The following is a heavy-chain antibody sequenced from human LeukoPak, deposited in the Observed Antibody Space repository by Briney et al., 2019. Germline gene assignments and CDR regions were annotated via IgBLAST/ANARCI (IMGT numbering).Heavy chain of an antibody. CDR1: GGSISSYY. CDR3: ARELTYSSSSFWFDP. CDR2: IYTSGST. V-gene: IGHV4-4*07. D-gene: IGHD6-13*01. J-gene: IGHJ5*02. Sequence: SETLSLTCTVSGGSISSYYWSWIRQPAGKGLEWIGRIYTSGSTNYNPSLKSQVTMSVDTSKNQFSLKLSSVTAADTAVYYCARELTYSSSSFWFDPWGQGTLVTVSS.